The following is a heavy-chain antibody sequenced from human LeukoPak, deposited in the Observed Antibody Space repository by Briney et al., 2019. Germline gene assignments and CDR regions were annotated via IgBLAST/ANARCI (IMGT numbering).Heavy chain of an antibody. CDR1: GFTFSSYE. CDR3: ARESGSGSYYKIDAFDI. Sequence: PGGSLRLSCAASGFTFSSYEMNWVRQAPGKGLEWVSYISSSGSTIYYADSVKGRFTISRDNAKNSLYLQMNSLRAEDTAVYYCARESGSGSYYKIDAFDIWGQGTMVTVSS. V-gene: IGHV3-48*03. J-gene: IGHJ3*02. D-gene: IGHD3-10*01. CDR2: ISSSGSTI.